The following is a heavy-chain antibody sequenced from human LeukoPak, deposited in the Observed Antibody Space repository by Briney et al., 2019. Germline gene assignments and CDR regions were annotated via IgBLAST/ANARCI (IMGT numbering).Heavy chain of an antibody. J-gene: IGHJ4*02. CDR2: INPNSGGT. CDR3: ARGPRGYYDSSGYGY. CDR1: GYTFTGYY. V-gene: IGHV1-2*02. D-gene: IGHD3-22*01. Sequence: GASVKVSCKASGYTFTGYYMHWVRQAPGQGLERMGWINPNSGGTNYAQKFQGRVTMTRDTSISTAYMELSRLRSDDTAVYYCARGPRGYYDSSGYGYWGQGTLVTVSS.